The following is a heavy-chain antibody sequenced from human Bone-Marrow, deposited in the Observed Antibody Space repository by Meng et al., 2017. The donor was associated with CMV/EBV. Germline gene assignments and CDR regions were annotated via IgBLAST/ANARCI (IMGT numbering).Heavy chain of an antibody. CDR3: ARGWGYCSSTSCYTNYYYYGMDV. D-gene: IGHD2-2*01. CDR1: GFTFDDYG. V-gene: IGHV3-20*04. J-gene: IGHJ6*02. Sequence: GESLKISCAASGFTFDDYGMSWVRQAPGKGLEWVSGINWNGGSTGYADSVKGRFTISRDNAKNSLYLQMNSLRAEDTAVYYCARGWGYCSSTSCYTNYYYYGMDVWGQGTTVTVSS. CDR2: INWNGGST.